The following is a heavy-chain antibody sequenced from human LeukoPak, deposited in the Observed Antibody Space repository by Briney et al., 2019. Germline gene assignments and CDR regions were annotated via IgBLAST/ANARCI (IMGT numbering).Heavy chain of an antibody. CDR3: ARSSYDSRLSIIDY. V-gene: IGHV3-21*01. CDR2: ISSSSSYI. Sequence: GGSLRLSCAASGFTFSSYSMNWARQAPGKGLEWVSSISSSSSYIYYADSVKGRFTISRDNAKNSLYLQMNSLGAEDTAVYYCARSSYDSRLSIIDYWGQGTLVTVSS. J-gene: IGHJ4*02. D-gene: IGHD3-3*01. CDR1: GFTFSSYS.